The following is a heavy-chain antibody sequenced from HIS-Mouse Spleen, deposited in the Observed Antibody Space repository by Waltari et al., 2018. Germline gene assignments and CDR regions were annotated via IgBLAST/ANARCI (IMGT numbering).Heavy chain of an antibody. CDR3: ARGKGSSSWYYFNY. CDR1: GGSLRSSSYY. D-gene: IGHD6-13*01. V-gene: IGHV4-39*07. J-gene: IGHJ4*02. Sequence: QLQLQESGPGLVKPSETLSLTCTVSGGSLRSSSYYWGWIRQPPGKGLEWIGSIYYSGSTYYNPSLKSRVTISVDTSKNQFSLKLSSVTAADTAVYYCARGKGSSSWYYFNYWGQGTLVTVSS. CDR2: IYYSGST.